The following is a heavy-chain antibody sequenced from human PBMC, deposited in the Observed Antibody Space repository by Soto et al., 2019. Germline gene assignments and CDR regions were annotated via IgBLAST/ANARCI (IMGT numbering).Heavy chain of an antibody. J-gene: IGHJ4*02. Sequence: RGESLKISCKASGYNFTSYWSGWVRQMPGKGLEWMGFVYPGDSKTRYSPSFQGQVTISRDNAKNSLYLQMNSLRAEDTAVYYCASWTTGYWGQGTLVTVSS. CDR3: ASWTTGY. CDR2: VYPGDSKT. D-gene: IGHD4-4*01. V-gene: IGHV5-51*01. CDR1: GYNFTSYW.